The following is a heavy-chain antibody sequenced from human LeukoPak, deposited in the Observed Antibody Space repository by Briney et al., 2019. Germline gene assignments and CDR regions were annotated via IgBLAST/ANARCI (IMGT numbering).Heavy chain of an antibody. V-gene: IGHV1-2*02. CDR1: GYTFTGYY. CDR3: ARDLDYDSSGYLLNS. Sequence: ASVKVSCMASGYTFTGYYMHWVRQAPGQGLEWMGWINPNSGGTNYAQKFQGRVTMTRDTSISTAYMELSRLRSDDTAVYYCARDLDYDSSGYLLNSWGQGTLVTVSS. D-gene: IGHD3-22*01. CDR2: INPNSGGT. J-gene: IGHJ4*02.